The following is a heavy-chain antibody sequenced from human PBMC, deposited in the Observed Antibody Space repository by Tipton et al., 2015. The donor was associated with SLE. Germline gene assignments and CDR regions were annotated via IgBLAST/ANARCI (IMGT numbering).Heavy chain of an antibody. Sequence: LSLTCTVSGDSISANTHFWGWVRQPPGKGLEWIATVYYSGGSTYYADSVKGRFTISRDNSKNTLYLQMNSLRAEDTAVYYCARGHCTGGVCSDAFDIWGQGTMVTVSS. V-gene: IGHV3-53*05. CDR3: ARGHCTGGVCSDAFDI. CDR1: GDSISANTHF. CDR2: VYYSGGST. J-gene: IGHJ3*02. D-gene: IGHD2-8*02.